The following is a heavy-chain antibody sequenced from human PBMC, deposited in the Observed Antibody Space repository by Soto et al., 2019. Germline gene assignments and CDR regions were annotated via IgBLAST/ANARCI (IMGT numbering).Heavy chain of an antibody. Sequence: AAVKGSCTASAYTLTSYYMHWVRQAPGQGLEWVGIINPSGGSTSYAQKFQGRVTMTRDTSTSTVYMELSSLRSEDTAVYYCASGTTGTSYDAFDIWGQGTMVTVSS. V-gene: IGHV1-46*01. D-gene: IGHD1-1*01. CDR2: INPSGGST. CDR1: AYTLTSYY. CDR3: ASGTTGTSYDAFDI. J-gene: IGHJ3*02.